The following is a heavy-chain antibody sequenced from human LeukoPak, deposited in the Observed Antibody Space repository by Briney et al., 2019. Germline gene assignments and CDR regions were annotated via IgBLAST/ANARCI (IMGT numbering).Heavy chain of an antibody. CDR2: VNPQGST. CDR1: GGSITNTNY. V-gene: IGHV4-4*02. CDR3: ARKGGPYRPLDS. Sequence: SETLSLTCGVSGGSITNTNYWTWVRQPPGRGLEWIGEVNPQGSTNYNPSLMGRVAISVDTSENHISLQLTSVTAADTAAYYGARKGGPYRPLDSPGRGTLVTVSS. J-gene: IGHJ4*02.